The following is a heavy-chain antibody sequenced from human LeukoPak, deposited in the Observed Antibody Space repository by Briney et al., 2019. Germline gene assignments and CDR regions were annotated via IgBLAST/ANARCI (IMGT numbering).Heavy chain of an antibody. D-gene: IGHD2-2*01. V-gene: IGHV3-30-3*01. CDR3: ARDARSYCSSTSCYGGDYYYCGMDV. Sequence: GGSLRLSCAASGFTFSSYAMHWVRQAPGKGLEWVAVISYDGSNKYYADSVKGRFTISRDNSKNTLYLQMNSLRAEDTAVYYCARDARSYCSSTSCYGGDYYYCGMDVWGQGTTVTVSS. CDR2: ISYDGSNK. J-gene: IGHJ6*02. CDR1: GFTFSSYA.